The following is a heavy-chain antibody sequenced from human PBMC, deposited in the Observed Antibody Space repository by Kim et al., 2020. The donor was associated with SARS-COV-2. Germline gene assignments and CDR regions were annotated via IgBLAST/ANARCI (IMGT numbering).Heavy chain of an antibody. CDR1: GFTFSSYS. V-gene: IGHV3-48*02. D-gene: IGHD3-10*01. Sequence: GGSLRLSCAASGFTFSSYSMNWVRQAPGKGLEWVSYISSSSSTIYYADSVKGRFTISRDNAKNSLYLQMNSLRDEDTAVYYCARDNPIWFGASGIDYWGQGTLVTVSS. CDR2: ISSSSSTI. J-gene: IGHJ4*02. CDR3: ARDNPIWFGASGIDY.